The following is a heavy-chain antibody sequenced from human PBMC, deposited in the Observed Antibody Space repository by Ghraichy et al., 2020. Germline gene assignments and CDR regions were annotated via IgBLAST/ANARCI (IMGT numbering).Heavy chain of an antibody. CDR1: GGSFTNYY. D-gene: IGHD3-10*01. V-gene: IGHV4-34*01. CDR3: ARGVDVSGRYYSRPYWYFDL. Sequence: SETLSLTCAVYGGSFTNYYWSWIRQPPGKGLEWIGDISHRGSTNYNPSLKSRVAISIDTSTNQFSLKLSSVTAPDTAVYYCARGVDVSGRYYSRPYWYFDLWGRGTLVTVSS. J-gene: IGHJ2*01. CDR2: ISHRGST.